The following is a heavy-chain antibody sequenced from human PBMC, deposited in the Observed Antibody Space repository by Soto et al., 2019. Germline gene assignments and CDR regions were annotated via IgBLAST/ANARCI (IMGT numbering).Heavy chain of an antibody. D-gene: IGHD6-6*01. CDR3: GCSSSYRYYYYGMDV. J-gene: IGHJ6*02. CDR2: IYWDDDK. V-gene: IGHV2-5*02. Sequence: QITLKESGPTLVKPTQTLTLTCIFSGFSLSTSGVAVGWIRQPPGKALEWLALIYWDDDKRYSPSLKSRLTITKDTSKNQVVITMANMDPVDTATYCCGCSSSYRYYYYGMDVWGQGTTVTVSS. CDR1: GFSLSTSGVA.